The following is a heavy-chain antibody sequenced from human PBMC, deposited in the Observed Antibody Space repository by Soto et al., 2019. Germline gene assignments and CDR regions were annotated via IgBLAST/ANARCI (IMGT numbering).Heavy chain of an antibody. CDR1: GGSISSYY. J-gene: IGHJ5*02. D-gene: IGHD3-10*01. CDR3: ASYITMVRGVITNWFDP. Sequence: SQTLSLTCTVSGGSISSYYWSWIRQPPGKGLEWIGYIYYSGSTNYNPSLKSRVTISVDTSKNQFSLKLSSVTAADTAVYYCASYITMVRGVITNWFDPWGQGTLVTVSS. V-gene: IGHV4-59*08. CDR2: IYYSGST.